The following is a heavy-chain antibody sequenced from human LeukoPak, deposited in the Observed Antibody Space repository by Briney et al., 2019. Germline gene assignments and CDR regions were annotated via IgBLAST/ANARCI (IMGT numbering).Heavy chain of an antibody. CDR1: GFIFSSYA. CDR2: ISYDGSNK. J-gene: IGHJ4*02. V-gene: IGHV3-30*04. Sequence: RGSLRLSCAASGFIFSSYAMHWVRQAPGKGPEWVAVISYDGSNKYYADSVKGRFTISRDNSKNTLYLQMNSLRAEDTALYYCARLIINHVGDYYDSSDTDYWGQGTLVTVSS. CDR3: ARLIINHVGDYYDSSDTDY. D-gene: IGHD3-22*01.